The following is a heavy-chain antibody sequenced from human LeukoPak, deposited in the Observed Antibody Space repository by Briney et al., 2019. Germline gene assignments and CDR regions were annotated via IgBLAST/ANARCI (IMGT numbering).Heavy chain of an antibody. CDR3: ARVRAVAGLYYFDY. V-gene: IGHV3-11*01. Sequence: PGGSLRLSCAASGFTFSDYYMSWIRQAPGKGLEWVSYISSSSSSIYYADSVKGRFTISRDNAKNSLYLQMNSLRAEDTAVYYCARVRAVAGLYYFDYWGQGTLVTVSS. D-gene: IGHD6-19*01. J-gene: IGHJ4*02. CDR2: ISSSSSSI. CDR1: GFTFSDYY.